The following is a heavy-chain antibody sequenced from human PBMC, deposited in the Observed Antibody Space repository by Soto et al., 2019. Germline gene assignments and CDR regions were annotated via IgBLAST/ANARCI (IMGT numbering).Heavy chain of an antibody. V-gene: IGHV5-10-1*01. CDR1: GYSFAGYW. CDR3: ARQIYDSDTGPNFQYYFDS. CDR2: IDPSDSQT. D-gene: IGHD3-22*01. J-gene: IGHJ4*02. Sequence: GESLKISCKGSGYSFAGYWITWVRQKPGKGLEWMGRIDPSDSQTYYSPSFRGHVTVSATKSITTVFLQWSSLRASDTAMYYCARQIYDSDTGPNFQYYFDSWGQGTLVTVSS.